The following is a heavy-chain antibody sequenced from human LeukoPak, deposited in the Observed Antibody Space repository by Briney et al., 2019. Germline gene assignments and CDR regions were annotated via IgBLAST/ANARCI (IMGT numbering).Heavy chain of an antibody. J-gene: IGHJ4*02. D-gene: IGHD5-18*01. CDR3: ARGNGYSYGELDY. V-gene: IGHV4-34*01. CDR2: INHSGST. Sequence: IPSETLSLTCAVYGGSFSGYYWSWLRQPPGKGLEWLGEINHSGSTNYNPSLKSRVTISVDTSKNQFSLKLSSVTAADTAVYYCARGNGYSYGELDYWGQGTLVTVSS. CDR1: GGSFSGYY.